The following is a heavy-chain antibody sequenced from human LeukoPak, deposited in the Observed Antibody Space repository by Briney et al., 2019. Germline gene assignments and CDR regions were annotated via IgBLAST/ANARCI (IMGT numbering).Heavy chain of an antibody. J-gene: IGHJ4*02. CDR1: GFTFSTYA. CDR3: ARGRRIGTNLYYFDF. Sequence: GGSLRLSCAASGFTFSTYAINWVRQAPGRGLEWVSGISGSGTKTYSADSVKGRFTISRDNSKNTVYLQMNSLRAEDTAVYFCARGRRIGTNLYYFDFWGQGAPVTVSS. CDR2: ISGSGTKT. D-gene: IGHD1-14*01. V-gene: IGHV3-23*01.